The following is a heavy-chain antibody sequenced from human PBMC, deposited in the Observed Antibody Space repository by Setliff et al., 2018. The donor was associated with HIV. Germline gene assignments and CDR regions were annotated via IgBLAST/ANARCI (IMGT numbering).Heavy chain of an antibody. J-gene: IGHJ4*02. Sequence: GGSLRLSCAASGFTFSNYGMHWVRQAPGKGPEWVALIWYDGINKYYGDSVKGRFTISRDNSKNTLYLQMTRLRVEDTAVYYCARSAIFGVVWGQGTLVTVSS. CDR2: IWYDGINK. CDR3: ARSAIFGVV. CDR1: GFTFSNYG. D-gene: IGHD3-3*01. V-gene: IGHV3-33*01.